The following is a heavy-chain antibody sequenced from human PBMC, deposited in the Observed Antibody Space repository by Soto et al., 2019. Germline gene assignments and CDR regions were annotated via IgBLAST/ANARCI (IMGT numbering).Heavy chain of an antibody. Sequence: QLQLQESGPGLVKPSETLSLTCTVSGGSISSSSYYWGWIRQPPGKGLEWIGSIYYSGSTYYNPSLKSRVTISVDTSKNQFSLKLSSVTAADTAVYYCARAIVVVTATHAGAFDYWGQGTLVTVSS. D-gene: IGHD2-21*02. V-gene: IGHV4-39*01. CDR1: GGSISSSSYY. J-gene: IGHJ4*02. CDR2: IYYSGST. CDR3: ARAIVVVTATHAGAFDY.